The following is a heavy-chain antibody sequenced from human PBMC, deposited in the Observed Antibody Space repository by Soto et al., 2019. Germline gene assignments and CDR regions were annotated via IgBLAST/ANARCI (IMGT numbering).Heavy chain of an antibody. D-gene: IGHD1-26*01. CDR3: VFPAWLSRPPRAIDY. Sequence: GEDLKIPCSGSGYSFTRYWIGWVRQMPEKGLEWVGIIYPGDSDTRYSPSFYGKLSISAHRSISPAYPQLGSRKAWATPMYYCVFPAWLSRPPRAIDYWCQGTLGTVST. CDR1: GYSFTRYW. CDR2: IYPGDSDT. V-gene: IGHV5-51*01. J-gene: IGHJ4*02.